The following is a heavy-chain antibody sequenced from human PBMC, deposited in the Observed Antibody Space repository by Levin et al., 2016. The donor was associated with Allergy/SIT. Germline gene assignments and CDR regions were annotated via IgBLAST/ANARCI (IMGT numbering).Heavy chain of an antibody. CDR3: ARAHVGSTGPDF. Sequence: SETLSLTCSVSGGSINNGGYYWSWIRQHPGKGLEWIGYSYPSEVTYYNSSLKSRVSISVDLSKNQFSLTMKSVTAADTAVYYCARAHVGSTGPDFWGQGTLVTVSS. J-gene: IGHJ4*02. D-gene: IGHD1-1*01. V-gene: IGHV4-31*03. CDR1: GGSINNGGYY. CDR2: SYPSEVT.